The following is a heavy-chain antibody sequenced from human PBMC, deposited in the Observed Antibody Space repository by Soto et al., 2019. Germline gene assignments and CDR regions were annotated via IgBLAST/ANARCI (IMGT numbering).Heavy chain of an antibody. Sequence: EVPLVESGGGLVQPGGFLRLSCAASGFTVSSSYMGWVRQAPGKGLEWVSSIYTGSTTYYADSVRGRFTISTDNSKDTLYLQMNSLRVDDTAMYYCARHVGSYWYFDLWGRGTLVTVSS. D-gene: IGHD1-26*01. CDR2: IYTGSTT. CDR3: ARHVGSYWYFDL. V-gene: IGHV3-66*04. J-gene: IGHJ2*01. CDR1: GFTVSSSY.